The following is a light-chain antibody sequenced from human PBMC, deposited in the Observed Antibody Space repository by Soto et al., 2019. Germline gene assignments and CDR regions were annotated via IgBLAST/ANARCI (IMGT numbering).Light chain of an antibody. V-gene: IGLV2-8*01. CDR2: EVS. J-gene: IGLJ1*01. CDR1: SSDVGGYNY. CDR3: SSYAGSNIV. Sequence: QSALTQPPSASGSPGQSVTISCTGTSSDVGGYNYVSWYQQHPGKAPKLMIYEVSKRPSGVPDRFSGSKSGNTASLTVSGLQAEDEADYYCSSYAGSNIVFGTGTTLTVL.